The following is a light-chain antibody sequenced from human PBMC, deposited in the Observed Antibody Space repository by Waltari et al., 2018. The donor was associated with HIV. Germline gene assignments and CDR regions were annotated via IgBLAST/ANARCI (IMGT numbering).Light chain of an antibody. CDR2: WSS. CDR3: MQSLQTPPT. CDR1: ESLLHGVGFNY. V-gene: IGKV2-28*01. Sequence: DIVMTQSPLYLPVTPGAPASIPCRSSESLLHGVGFNYLDWYLQKPGQSPTLLIYWSSHRDSGFSDRFSGSGSGTDFTLKITRVEAEDVGVYFCMQSLQTPPTFGGGTRV. J-gene: IGKJ4*01.